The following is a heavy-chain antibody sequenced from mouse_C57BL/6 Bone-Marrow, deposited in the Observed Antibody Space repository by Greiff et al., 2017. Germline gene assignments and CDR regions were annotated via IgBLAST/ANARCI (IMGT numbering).Heavy chain of an antibody. CDR1: GYTFTSYW. CDR3: AGGYYRYFDV. D-gene: IGHD1-1*02. Sequence: VQLQQPGAELVKPGASVKMSCKASGYTFTSYWITWVKQRPGQGLAWIGDIYPGSGSTNYNEKFKSKATLTVDTSSSTAYMQRSSLTSEEAAVYYCAGGYYRYFDVWGTGTTVSVSS. V-gene: IGHV1-55*01. CDR2: IYPGSGST. J-gene: IGHJ1*03.